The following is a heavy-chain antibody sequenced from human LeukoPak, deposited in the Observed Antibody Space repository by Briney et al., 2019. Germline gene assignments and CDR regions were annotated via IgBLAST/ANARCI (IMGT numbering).Heavy chain of an antibody. Sequence: GFLKPFRAAFGITVNYNFISLVRQAPGEGLGGGLVYYSGGSTYYADSVKGRFTISRDNSKNTLYLQMNSLRAEDTAVYYCARGGSPDTAMVTGDAFDIWGQGTMVTVSS. V-gene: IGHV3-66*01. J-gene: IGHJ3*02. CDR3: ARGGSPDTAMVTGDAFDI. D-gene: IGHD5-18*01. CDR2: YYSGGST. CDR1: GITVNYNF.